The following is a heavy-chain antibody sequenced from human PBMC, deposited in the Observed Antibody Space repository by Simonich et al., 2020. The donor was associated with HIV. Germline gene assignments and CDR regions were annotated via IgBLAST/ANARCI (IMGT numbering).Heavy chain of an antibody. CDR2: FIHSGST. J-gene: IGHJ4*02. CDR3: ASRGYGGYGLFAY. Sequence: QVQLQQWGAGLLKPSETLSLTCAVYGVSFSDYYWSWIRQPPGKGLEWIGEFIHSGSTNYNPSLKSRVTISVDTSKNQFSLKLSSVTAADTAVYYCASRGYGGYGLFAYWGQGTLVTVSS. CDR1: GVSFSDYY. D-gene: IGHD5-12*01. V-gene: IGHV4-34*12.